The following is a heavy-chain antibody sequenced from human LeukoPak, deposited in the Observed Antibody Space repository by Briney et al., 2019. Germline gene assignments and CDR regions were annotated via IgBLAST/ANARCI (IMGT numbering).Heavy chain of an antibody. Sequence: GGSLRLSCAASGFTFSSYGMHWVRQAPGKGLEWVAVIWYDGSNKYYADSVKGRFTISRDNSKNTLYLQMNSLRAEDTAVYYCARGESGAWNYKRGFDYWGQGTLVTVSS. CDR3: ARGESGAWNYKRGFDY. D-gene: IGHD1-7*01. V-gene: IGHV3-33*01. J-gene: IGHJ4*02. CDR2: IWYDGSNK. CDR1: GFTFSSYG.